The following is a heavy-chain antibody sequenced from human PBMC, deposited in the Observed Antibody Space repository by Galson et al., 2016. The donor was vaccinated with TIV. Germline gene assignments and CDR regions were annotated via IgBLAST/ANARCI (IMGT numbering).Heavy chain of an antibody. CDR1: GGSINNYY. V-gene: IGHV4-59*01. J-gene: IGHJ4*02. CDR3: ARLNRVNRDMDY. D-gene: IGHD1-14*01. Sequence: SETLSLTCNVSGGSINNYYWTWIRQPPGKGLEWIGYVYYTGGTNYSPSLKSRVTISVDTSRNHFSLKLNSVTAADTAVYYCARLNRVNRDMDYWGQGKLVTVSS. CDR2: VYYTGGT.